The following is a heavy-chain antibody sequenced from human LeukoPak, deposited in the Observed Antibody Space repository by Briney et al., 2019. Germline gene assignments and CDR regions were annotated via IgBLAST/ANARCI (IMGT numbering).Heavy chain of an antibody. V-gene: IGHV3-30*02. CDR2: IRYDGSNK. CDR3: VKGAQKSEYFRH. Sequence: GGSLRLSCAASGFSFSSYGMRWVRQAPGKGLEWVAFIRYDGSNKYYADSVKGRFTISRDNSKNTLYLQMNSLRAEDTAVYYCVKGAQKSEYFRHWGQRSLVTVSS. CDR1: GFSFSSYG. J-gene: IGHJ1*01.